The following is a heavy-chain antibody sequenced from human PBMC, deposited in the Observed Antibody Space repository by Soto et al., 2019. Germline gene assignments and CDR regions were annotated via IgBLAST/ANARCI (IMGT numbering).Heavy chain of an antibody. CDR2: VDSGGTGT. CDR3: VRDFGAVGSTAAFDI. J-gene: IGHJ3*02. V-gene: IGHV3-74*01. D-gene: IGHD1-26*01. Sequence: HPGGSLRLSCAASGFSFGSYWMHWVRQAPGKGLVWVARVDSGGTGTSYADSVMGRFTISRDNAKSTVYLHMSSLRAEDTAVYYCVRDFGAVGSTAAFDIWGQGTMVTVSS. CDR1: GFSFGSYW.